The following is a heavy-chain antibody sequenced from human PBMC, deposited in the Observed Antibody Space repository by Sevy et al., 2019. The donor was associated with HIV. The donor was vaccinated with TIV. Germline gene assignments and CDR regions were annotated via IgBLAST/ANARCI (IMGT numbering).Heavy chain of an antibody. CDR3: ARVLASIAVAGTGAFDI. CDR2: INHSGGT. CDR1: GGSFSGYY. J-gene: IGHJ3*02. Sequence: SETLSLTCAVYGGSFSGYYWSWIRQPPGKGLEWIGEINHSGGTNYNPSLKSRVTISVDTSKNQFSLKLSSVTAADTAVYYCARVLASIAVAGTGAFDIWGQGTMVTVSS. D-gene: IGHD6-19*01. V-gene: IGHV4-34*01.